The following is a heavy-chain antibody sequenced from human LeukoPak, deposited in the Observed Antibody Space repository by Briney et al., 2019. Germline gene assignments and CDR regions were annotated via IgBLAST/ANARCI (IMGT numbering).Heavy chain of an antibody. Sequence: PSETLSLTFAVYGGSFSGYYWSWVRQPPGKGLEWIGEINHSGSTNYNPSLKSRVTISVDTSKNQFSLKLSSVTAADTAVYYCARLNVLNNSVLHHFDRWGQGTLVTVSS. CDR1: GGSFSGYY. D-gene: IGHD1/OR15-1a*01. CDR2: INHSGST. CDR3: ARLNVLNNSVLHHFDR. V-gene: IGHV4-34*01. J-gene: IGHJ4*02.